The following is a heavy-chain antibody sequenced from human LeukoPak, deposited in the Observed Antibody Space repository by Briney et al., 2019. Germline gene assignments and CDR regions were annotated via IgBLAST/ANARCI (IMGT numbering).Heavy chain of an antibody. V-gene: IGHV3-30*02. CDR2: IQNDGITR. D-gene: IGHD6-13*01. Sequence: PGGSLRLSCAASGFIFSNYGMHWVRQAPGKGLEWVTFIQNDGITRYYADSVKGRFTVSRDDSKNTVYLQMNSLRAEDTVLYYCAKESSPRQLSWFDPWGQGTLVTVSS. J-gene: IGHJ5*02. CDR3: AKESSPRQLSWFDP. CDR1: GFIFSNYG.